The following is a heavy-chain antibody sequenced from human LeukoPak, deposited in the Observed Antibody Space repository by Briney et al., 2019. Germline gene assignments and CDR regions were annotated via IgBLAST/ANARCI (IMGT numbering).Heavy chain of an antibody. D-gene: IGHD5-24*01. CDR2: IRYDGSNK. J-gene: IGHJ4*02. CDR3: AKIGIMATITFDY. Sequence: GGSLRLSCAASGFTFSSYGMHWVRQAPGKGLEWVTFIRYDGSNKYYADSVKGRFTISRDNSKNTLYLQMNSLRAEDTAVYYCAKIGIMATITFDYWGQGTLVTVSS. CDR1: GFTFSSYG. V-gene: IGHV3-30*02.